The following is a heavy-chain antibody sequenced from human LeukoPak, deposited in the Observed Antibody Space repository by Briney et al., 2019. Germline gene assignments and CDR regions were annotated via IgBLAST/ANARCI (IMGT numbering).Heavy chain of an antibody. J-gene: IGHJ4*02. D-gene: IGHD5-12*01. CDR2: IKQDGSEK. CDR3: AREDWAVATYRAYYFDY. Sequence: GGSLRLSCAASGFTFSSFWMSWVRQAPGKGLEWVANIKQDGSEKYSVDSVKGRFTISSDNAKNSLYLQMNSLRAEDTAVYYCAREDWAVATYRAYYFDYWGQGTLVTVSS. V-gene: IGHV3-7*01. CDR1: GFTFSSFW.